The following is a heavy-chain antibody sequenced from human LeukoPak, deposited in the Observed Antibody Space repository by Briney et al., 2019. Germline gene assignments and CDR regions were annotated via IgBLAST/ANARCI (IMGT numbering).Heavy chain of an antibody. CDR3: ARHNDYASLMDV. V-gene: IGHV4-39*01. Sequence: PSQTLSPTCTVVSSSVTTTGYYGAWLRQPPGRGLEWIGGIFYRGITYYKRSLRGRVTISGDTAKNQLNLKLSAVTAADTAVYYCARHNDYASLMDVWGQGTLVTVSS. CDR1: SSSVTTTGYY. CDR2: IFYRGIT. D-gene: IGHD4/OR15-4a*01. J-gene: IGHJ6*02.